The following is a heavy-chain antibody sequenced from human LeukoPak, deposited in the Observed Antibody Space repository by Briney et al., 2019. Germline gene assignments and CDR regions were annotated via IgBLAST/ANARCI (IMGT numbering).Heavy chain of an antibody. CDR2: IKQDGSET. CDR3: ARDMYFHMP. D-gene: IGHD2-8*01. CDR1: GFTFSSHW. V-gene: IGHV3-7*01. Sequence: GGSLRLSCTASGFTFSSHWMSWVRQAPGKWLEWVANIKQDGSETYYVDSVKGRFTISRDNAKNSLYLLMNNLRAEDTAVYYCARDMYFHMPWGQGTLVTVSS. J-gene: IGHJ5*02.